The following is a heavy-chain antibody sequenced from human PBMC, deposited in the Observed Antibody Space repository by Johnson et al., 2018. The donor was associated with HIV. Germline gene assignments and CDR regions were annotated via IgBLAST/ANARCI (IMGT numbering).Heavy chain of an antibody. CDR1: GFTVSSNY. J-gene: IGHJ3*02. CDR3: ARLRGAFDI. V-gene: IGHV3-30*03. D-gene: IGHD4-17*01. Sequence: VQLLESGGGLVQPGGSLRLSCAASGFTVSSNYMIWVRQAPGKGLEWVALISYDGSNKKKADSVKGRFTISRDNSKNTVYLQMNSLRSDDTAVYYCARLRGAFDIWGQGTMVTVSS. CDR2: ISYDGSNK.